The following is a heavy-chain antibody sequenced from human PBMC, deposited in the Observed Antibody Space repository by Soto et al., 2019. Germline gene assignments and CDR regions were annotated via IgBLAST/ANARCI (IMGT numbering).Heavy chain of an antibody. CDR1: GGTFSRYA. V-gene: IGHV1-69*12. CDR2: ITPIFGTP. Sequence: QVQLVQSGTEVKKPGSSVKVSCKASGGTFSRYAINWVRQAPGHGLEWMGGITPIFGTPNYAQKFQGRVTITEDGSTKTACMELRRLRSEDTAVYYCAQTLGLAVSGPGRFDLWGRGTLVTVTS. CDR3: AQTLGLAVSGPGRFDL. D-gene: IGHD6-19*01. J-gene: IGHJ2*01.